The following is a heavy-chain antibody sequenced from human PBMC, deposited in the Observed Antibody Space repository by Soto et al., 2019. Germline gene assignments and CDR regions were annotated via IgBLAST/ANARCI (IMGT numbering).Heavy chain of an antibody. Sequence: GASVKVSCKASGGTFSSYAISWVRQAPGQGLAWMGGIIPIFGTANYAQKFQGRVTITADESTSTAYMELSSLRSEDTAVYYCARGGTIFGVVIDSLGGDYYGMDVWGQGTTVTVSS. V-gene: IGHV1-69*13. CDR2: IIPIFGTA. D-gene: IGHD3-3*01. CDR3: ARGGTIFGVVIDSLGGDYYGMDV. CDR1: GGTFSSYA. J-gene: IGHJ6*02.